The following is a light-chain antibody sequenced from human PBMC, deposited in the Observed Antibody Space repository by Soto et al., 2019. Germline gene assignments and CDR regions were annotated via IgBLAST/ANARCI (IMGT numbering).Light chain of an antibody. CDR2: AAS. V-gene: IGKV1-6*01. CDR1: QSISSY. CDR3: LQDYNYPWT. Sequence: IQMTQSPSSLSAAAGGVVTITCRASQSISSYLNWYQQKPGKAPKLLIYAASSLQSGVPSRFSGSGFDTDFTLTISSLQPGDSATYYCLQDYNYPWTFGQGTKVDIK. J-gene: IGKJ1*01.